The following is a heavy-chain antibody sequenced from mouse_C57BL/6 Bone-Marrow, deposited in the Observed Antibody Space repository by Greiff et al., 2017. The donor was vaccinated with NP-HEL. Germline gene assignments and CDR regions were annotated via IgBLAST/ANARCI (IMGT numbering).Heavy chain of an antibody. Sequence: QVQLQQPGAELVKPGASVKLSCKASGYTFTSYWMHWVKQRPGLGLEWIGRIDPNSGGTKYNEKFKSKATLTVDKPSSTAYMQLSSLTSEDSAVYYCARRGTYWYFDVWGTGTTVTVSS. J-gene: IGHJ1*03. CDR1: GYTFTSYW. V-gene: IGHV1-72*01. CDR3: ARRGTYWYFDV. D-gene: IGHD3-1*01. CDR2: IDPNSGGT.